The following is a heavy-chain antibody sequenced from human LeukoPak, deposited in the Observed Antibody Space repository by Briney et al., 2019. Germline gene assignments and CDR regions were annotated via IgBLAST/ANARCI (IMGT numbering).Heavy chain of an antibody. CDR3: ARDLLGWFDP. D-gene: IGHD2-15*01. Sequence: SETLSLTCTVSGGSISSGDYYWSWIRQPPGKGLEWIGYIYYSGSTYYNPSLKSRVTISVDTSKNQLSLKLSSVTAADTAVYYCARDLLGWFDPWGQGTLVTVSS. J-gene: IGHJ5*02. CDR2: IYYSGST. V-gene: IGHV4-30-4*01. CDR1: GGSISSGDYY.